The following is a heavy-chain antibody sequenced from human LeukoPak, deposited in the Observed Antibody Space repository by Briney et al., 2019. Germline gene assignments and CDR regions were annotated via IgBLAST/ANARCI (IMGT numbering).Heavy chain of an antibody. CDR2: INPSGGST. D-gene: IGHD2-15*01. CDR3: ARGDCSRGSCHLLDH. J-gene: IGHJ4*02. V-gene: IGHV1-46*01. CDR1: GYTFTSYY. Sequence: ASVKVSCKASGYTFTSYYPHSVRQAPGQGREGMGIINPSGGSTNYAQKFQGRVTVTSDTSTSKVYMELSSLRSEDTAIYYCARGDCSRGSCHLLDHWGQGTLVTVSS.